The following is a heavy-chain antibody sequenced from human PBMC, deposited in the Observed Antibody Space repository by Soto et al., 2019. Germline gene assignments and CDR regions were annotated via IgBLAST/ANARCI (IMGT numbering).Heavy chain of an antibody. CDR2: ISAYNGNT. V-gene: IGHV1-18*01. CDR1: GYTFTSYG. CDR3: ARWVGCISTSCYEHYYGMDV. J-gene: IGHJ6*02. D-gene: IGHD2-2*01. Sequence: QVQLVQSGAEVKKPGASVKVSCKASGYTFTSYGISWVRQAPGQGLEWMGWISAYNGNTNYAQKLQVRVTMTTDTSTSTAYTELRSLRSDDTAVYYGARWVGCISTSCYEHYYGMDVWGQGTTVTVSS.